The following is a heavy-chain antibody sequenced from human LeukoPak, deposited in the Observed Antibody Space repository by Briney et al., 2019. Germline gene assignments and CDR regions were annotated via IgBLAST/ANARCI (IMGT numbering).Heavy chain of an antibody. CDR1: GFTLSSYS. CDR3: TRRFDS. CDR2: ISDTGSTI. J-gene: IGHJ4*02. Sequence: GGSLRLSCVASGFTLSSYSMNWVRQAPGRGLEWVSYISDTGSTIAYADSVKGRFTMSRDEAKNSLHLQMNSLRDEDTAVYYCTRRFDSWGQGVLVTVSS. V-gene: IGHV3-48*02.